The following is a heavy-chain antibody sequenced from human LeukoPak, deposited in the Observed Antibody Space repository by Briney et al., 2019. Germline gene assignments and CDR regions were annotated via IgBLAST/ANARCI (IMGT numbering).Heavy chain of an antibody. CDR2: ISSSSSYI. V-gene: IGHV3-21*01. CDR1: GFTFSSYS. D-gene: IGHD2-15*01. Sequence: GGSLRLSCAASGFTFSSYSMNWVRQAPGKGLEWVSSISSSSSYIYYADSVKGRFAISRDNARNSLYLQMNTLRAEDTAVYSCARGADGVSSNSRGWFDPWGQGTLVTVSS. CDR3: ARGADGVSSNSRGWFDP. J-gene: IGHJ5*02.